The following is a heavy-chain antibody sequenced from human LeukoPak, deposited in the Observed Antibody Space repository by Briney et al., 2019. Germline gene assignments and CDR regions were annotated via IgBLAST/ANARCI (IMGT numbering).Heavy chain of an antibody. D-gene: IGHD3-22*01. CDR2: IYYSGST. V-gene: IGHV4-31*03. CDR3: AGLRCYYDSSGYYYPPNRTLPCTFDI. CDR1: GGSISSGGYY. J-gene: IGHJ3*02. Sequence: PSQTLSLTCTVSGGSISSGGYYWSWIRQHPGKGLEWIGYIYYSGSTYYNPSLKSRVTISVDTSKNQFSLKLSSVTAADTAVYYCAGLRCYYDSSGYYYPPNRTLPCTFDIWGQGTMVTVSS.